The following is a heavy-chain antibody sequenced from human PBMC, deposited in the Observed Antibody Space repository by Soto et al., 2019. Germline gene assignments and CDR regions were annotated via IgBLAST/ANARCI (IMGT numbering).Heavy chain of an antibody. V-gene: IGHV1-18*01. CDR1: GYTFTSYG. Sequence: ASVKVSCKASGYTFTSYGISWVRQAPGQGLEWMGWISAYNGNTNYAQKLQGRVTMTTDTSTSTAYMGLRSLRSDDTAVYYCARDTYYDFWSGYYSYYGMDVWGQGTTVTVSS. CDR3: ARDTYYDFWSGYYSYYGMDV. J-gene: IGHJ6*02. CDR2: ISAYNGNT. D-gene: IGHD3-3*01.